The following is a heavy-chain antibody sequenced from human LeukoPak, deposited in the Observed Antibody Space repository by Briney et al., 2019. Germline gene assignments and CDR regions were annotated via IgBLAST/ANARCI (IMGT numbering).Heavy chain of an antibody. D-gene: IGHD2-2*02. CDR1: GFTFSSYA. CDR3: AKIPNNGNPDIVVVPAAISEVFLGYYYMDV. V-gene: IGHV3-23*01. CDR2: ISGSGGST. J-gene: IGHJ6*03. Sequence: GGSLRLSCAASGFTFSSYAMSWVRQAPGKGLEWVSAISGSGGSTYYADSVKGRFTISRDNSKNTLYLQMNSLRAEDTAVYYCAKIPNNGNPDIVVVPAAISEVFLGYYYMDVWGKGTTVTVSS.